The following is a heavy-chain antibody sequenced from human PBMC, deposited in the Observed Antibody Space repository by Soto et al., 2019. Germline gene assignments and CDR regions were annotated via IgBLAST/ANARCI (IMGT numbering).Heavy chain of an antibody. CDR2: INAGNGNT. Sequence: ASVNVSCKTSGYTNTIYAMHWVRQAPGQRLEWMGWINAGNGNTKYSQKFQGRVTITRDTSASTAYMELNSLRAEDTAVYYCAKDPYDILTGYYYGPGYWGQGTLVTVSS. D-gene: IGHD3-9*01. J-gene: IGHJ4*02. CDR1: GYTNTIYA. CDR3: AKDPYDILTGYYYGPGY. V-gene: IGHV1-3*01.